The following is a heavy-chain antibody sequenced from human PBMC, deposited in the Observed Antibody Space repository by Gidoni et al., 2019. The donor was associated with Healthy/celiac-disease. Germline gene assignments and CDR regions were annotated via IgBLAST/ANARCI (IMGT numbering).Heavy chain of an antibody. J-gene: IGHJ6*02. CDR1: GYNVTSYY. CDR3: ARDGRYCSSTSCYTVDHYYYYGMDV. Sequence: QVKLVQSGAEVKKPGASVKVSCKASGYNVTSYYMQWGRQAPGQGLEWMGIINPSGGSSSYAQKFQGRVTMTRDTSTSTVYMELSSLRSEDTAVYYCARDGRYCSSTSCYTVDHYYYYGMDVWGQGTTVTVSS. CDR2: INPSGGSS. D-gene: IGHD2-2*02. V-gene: IGHV1-46*01.